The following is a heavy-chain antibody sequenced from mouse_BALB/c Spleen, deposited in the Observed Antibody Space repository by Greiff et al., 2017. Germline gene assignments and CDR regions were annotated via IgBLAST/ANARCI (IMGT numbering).Heavy chain of an antibody. D-gene: IGHD1-1*01. Sequence: QVQLQQPGAELVKPGASVKLSCKASGYTFTSYYMYWVKQRPGQGLEWIGGINPSNGGTNFNEKFKSKATLTVDKSSSTAYMQLSSLTSEDSAVYYCTRGWVYGSRYFDYWGQGTTLTVSS. V-gene: IGHV1S81*02. CDR1: GYTFTSYY. CDR3: TRGWVYGSRYFDY. J-gene: IGHJ2*01. CDR2: INPSNGGT.